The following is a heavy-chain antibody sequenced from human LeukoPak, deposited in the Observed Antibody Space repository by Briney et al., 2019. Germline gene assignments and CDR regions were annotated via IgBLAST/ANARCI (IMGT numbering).Heavy chain of an antibody. J-gene: IGHJ4*02. D-gene: IGHD1-26*01. CDR3: ARDVGGSLDH. CDR1: GFTFSTYW. CDR2: IKEDESAK. V-gene: IGHV3-7*01. Sequence: GGSLRLSCAASGFTFSTYWMAWVRQAPGKGLEWVANIKEDESAKHQADSVKGRFTISRDNSQNFVYLQMSSLRGEDTAVYYCARDVGGSLDHWGRGTLVTVSS.